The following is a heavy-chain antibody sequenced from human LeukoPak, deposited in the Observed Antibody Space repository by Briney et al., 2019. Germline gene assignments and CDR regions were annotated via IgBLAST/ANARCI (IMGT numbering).Heavy chain of an antibody. V-gene: IGHV4-61*02. CDR1: GGSISSDNYF. CDR2: IYTSGST. CDR3: ARGGDDYSNV. D-gene: IGHD4-11*01. Sequence: PSETLSLTCTVSGGSISSDNYFWSWIRQPAGKGLEWIGRIYTSGSTNYNPSLKSRVTMSVDTSKNQFSLKLSSVTAADTAVYYCARGGDDYSNVWGQGTLVTVSS. J-gene: IGHJ4*02.